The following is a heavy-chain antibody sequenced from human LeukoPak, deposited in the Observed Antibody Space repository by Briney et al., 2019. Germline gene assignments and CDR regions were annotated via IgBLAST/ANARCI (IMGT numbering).Heavy chain of an antibody. CDR3: ARHRVRQWLVRYYFDY. CDR2: IYYSGSA. D-gene: IGHD6-19*01. CDR1: DGSISSSSYY. V-gene: IGHV4-39*01. J-gene: IGHJ4*02. Sequence: PSETLSLTCTVSDGSISSSSYYWGWIRQPPGKGLEWIGSIYYSGSAYYNPSLKSRVTISVDTSKNQFSLKLSSVTAADTAVYYCARHRVRQWLVRYYFDYWGQGTLVTVSS.